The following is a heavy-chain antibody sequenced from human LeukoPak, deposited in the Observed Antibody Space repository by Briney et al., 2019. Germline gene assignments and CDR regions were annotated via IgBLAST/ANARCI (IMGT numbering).Heavy chain of an antibody. D-gene: IGHD3-9*01. CDR1: GFTFSSYA. CDR2: IKQDGSEK. Sequence: GGSLRLSCAASGFTFSSYAMNWVRQAPGKGLEWVANIKQDGSEKYYVDSVKGRFTISRDNAKNSLYLQMNSVRVEDTAVYYCARDRLAPGSAIYFDYWGQGTLVTVSS. J-gene: IGHJ4*02. CDR3: ARDRLAPGSAIYFDY. V-gene: IGHV3-7*04.